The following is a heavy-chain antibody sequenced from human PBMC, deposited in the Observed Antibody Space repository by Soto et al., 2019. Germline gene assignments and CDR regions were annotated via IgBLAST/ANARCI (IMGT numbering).Heavy chain of an antibody. D-gene: IGHD3-22*01. V-gene: IGHV3-72*01. CDR2: SRNKAQGYTV. CDR3: ARDPSYYDSSGYYYGENWFDP. CDR1: GFTFSDHY. J-gene: IGHJ5*02. Sequence: EVQLVESGGTLVQPGGSLRLSCAASGFTFSDHYMDWVRQAPGKGLEWVARSRNKAQGYTVEYATSVKGRFSISRDDSKNTLYLQMNSLRAEDTAVYYCARDPSYYDSSGYYYGENWFDPWGQGTLVTVSS.